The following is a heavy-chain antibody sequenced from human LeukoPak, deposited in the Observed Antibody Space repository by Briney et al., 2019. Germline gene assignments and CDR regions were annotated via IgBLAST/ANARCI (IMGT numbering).Heavy chain of an antibody. CDR1: GFTVSSNY. J-gene: IGHJ6*03. CDR3: ARIASSTLYYYYYYMDV. Sequence: GGSLRLSCAASGFTVSSNYMSWVRQAPGKGLEWVSVIYSGGSTYYADSVKGRFTISRDNSKNTLYLQMNSLRAEDTAVYYCARIASSTLYYYYYYMDVWGKGTTVTISS. D-gene: IGHD2-2*01. CDR2: IYSGGST. V-gene: IGHV3-66*01.